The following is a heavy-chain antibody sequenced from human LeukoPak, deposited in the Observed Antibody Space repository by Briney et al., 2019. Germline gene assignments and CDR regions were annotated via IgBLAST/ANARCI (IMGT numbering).Heavy chain of an antibody. CDR1: WYSLTSYW. V-gene: IGHV5-51*01. Sequence: GESLKLSRKGSWYSLTSYWIVRVRQTPGQGLGGMGNIYPGDADTRYSPHFQGQVTISAVKSISTAYLQWRSRKASDTALYYCAGLSGPPYCSRPHSAYGGQGALVTVSS. CDR2: IYPGDADT. D-gene: IGHD3-10*01. CDR3: AGLSGPPYCSRPHSAY. J-gene: IGHJ4*02.